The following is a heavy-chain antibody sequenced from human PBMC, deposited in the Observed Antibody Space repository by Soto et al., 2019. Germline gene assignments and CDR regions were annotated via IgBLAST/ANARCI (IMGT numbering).Heavy chain of an antibody. J-gene: IGHJ5*02. Sequence: GASVNVSCKASGYTFTSYYMHWVLQAPGQGLEWMGIINPSGGRTTYAQKFQGRVTMTRDTSTTTVYMELSSLRSDDTAVYYCARDGCRTATGAGGRNWFAPWGKGNFVTVYS. CDR3: ARDGCRTATGAGGRNWFAP. D-gene: IGHD1-26*01. CDR1: GYTFTSYY. V-gene: IGHV1-46*01. CDR2: INPSGGRT.